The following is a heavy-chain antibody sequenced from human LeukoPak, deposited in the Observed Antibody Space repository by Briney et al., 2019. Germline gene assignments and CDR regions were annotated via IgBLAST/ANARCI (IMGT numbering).Heavy chain of an antibody. CDR3: ARHGLLWFGERGDWFDP. J-gene: IGHJ5*02. V-gene: IGHV5-10-1*01. D-gene: IGHD3-10*01. Sequence: GESLQISRKGSGYSFTSYWISWVRQMPGKGLEWMGGIDPSDSYTNYTPSFQGHVTISADKSISTAYLQWSSLKASDTAMYYCARHGLLWFGERGDWFDPWGQGTLVTVSS. CDR1: GYSFTSYW. CDR2: IDPSDSYT.